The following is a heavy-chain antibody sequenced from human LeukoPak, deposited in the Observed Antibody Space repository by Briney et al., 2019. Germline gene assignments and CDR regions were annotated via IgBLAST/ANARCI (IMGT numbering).Heavy chain of an antibody. CDR1: GYSISSGYY. V-gene: IGHV4-61*01. J-gene: IGHJ4*02. D-gene: IGHD2/OR15-2a*01. Sequence: PSETLSLTCTVSGYSISSGYYWSWIRQPPGKGLEWIGYIYYSGSTNYNPSLKSRVTISVDTSKNQFSLKLSSVTAADTAVYYCARHSAVNRYRDFWGQGTLVTVSS. CDR3: ARHSAVNRYRDF. CDR2: IYYSGST.